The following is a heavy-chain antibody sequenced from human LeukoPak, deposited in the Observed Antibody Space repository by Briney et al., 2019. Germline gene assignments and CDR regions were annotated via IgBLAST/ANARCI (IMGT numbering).Heavy chain of an antibody. Sequence: GGSLRLSCAASGFTFSSYAMSWVRQAPGKGLEWVSAISGSGGSTYYADSVKGRFTISRDNSKNTLYLQMNSLRAEDTAVYYCAKGGSGPVFGACSGGSCYFDYWGQGTLVTVSS. D-gene: IGHD2-15*01. J-gene: IGHJ4*02. CDR2: ISGSGGST. V-gene: IGHV3-23*01. CDR3: AKGGSGPVFGACSGGSCYFDY. CDR1: GFTFSSYA.